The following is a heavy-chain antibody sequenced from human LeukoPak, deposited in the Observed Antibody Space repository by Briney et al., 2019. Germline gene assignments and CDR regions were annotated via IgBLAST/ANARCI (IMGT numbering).Heavy chain of an antibody. D-gene: IGHD1-1*01. CDR2: IYHSGST. V-gene: IGHV4-39*07. CDR1: GGSITSSNYY. CDR3: ARGYNWNDFDY. J-gene: IGHJ4*02. Sequence: SETLSLTCTVSGGSITSSNYYWGWIRQPPGKGLEWIGSIYHSGSTYYNPSLKSRVTISLDTSKNQFSLKLSSVTAADTAVYYCARGYNWNDFDYWGQGTLVTVSS.